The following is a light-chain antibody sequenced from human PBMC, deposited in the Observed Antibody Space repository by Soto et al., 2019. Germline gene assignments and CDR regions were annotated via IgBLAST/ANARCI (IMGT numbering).Light chain of an antibody. J-gene: IGKJ4*01. V-gene: IGKV2-28*01. CDR3: TQGLRTPLT. CDR2: LGS. CDR1: QSLLHSNGYNY. Sequence: DLVMTQSPLSLPVTPGEPASISCRSSQSLLHSNGYNYLDWYLQKPGQSPQLLIYLGSNRASGVPDMFSGSGSGTDFTLKISRVEAEDVGVYYCTQGLRTPLTFGGGTKVEIK.